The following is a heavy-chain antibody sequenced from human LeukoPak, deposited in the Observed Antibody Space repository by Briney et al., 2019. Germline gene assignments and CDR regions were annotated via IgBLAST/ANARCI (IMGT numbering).Heavy chain of an antibody. V-gene: IGHV4-4*02. CDR2: IYHSGST. D-gene: IGHD2-21*02. CDR3: ARWVAGDGYFDD. Sequence: SETLSLTCAVSGGSISSSNWWSWVRQPPGKGLEWIGEIYHSGSTNYNPSLKSRVTISIDTSKNQLSLKLSSVTAADTAVYYCARWVAGDGYFDDWGQGTLVTVSS. CDR1: GGSISSSNW. J-gene: IGHJ4*02.